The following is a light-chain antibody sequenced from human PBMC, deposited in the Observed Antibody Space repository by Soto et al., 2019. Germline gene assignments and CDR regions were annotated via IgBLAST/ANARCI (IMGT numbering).Light chain of an antibody. V-gene: IGKV1-8*01. CDR3: LQHNSYPRK. Sequence: AILMTQSPSSFSSSAGDRVTITCRASQGISSYLAWYQQKPGKAPKLLIYAASTLQSGVPSRFSGSGSGTDFTLTISCLQSEDFATYYCLQHNSYPRKFGQGNKGDIK. CDR1: QGISSY. CDR2: AAS. J-gene: IGKJ1*01.